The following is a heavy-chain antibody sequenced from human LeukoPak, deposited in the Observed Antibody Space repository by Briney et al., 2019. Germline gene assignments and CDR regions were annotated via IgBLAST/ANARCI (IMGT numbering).Heavy chain of an antibody. Sequence: PSETLSLTCTVSGGSISSGSYYWSWIRQPAGKGLEWIGRIYTSGSTNYNPSLKSRVTISVDTSKNQFSLKLSSVTAADTAVYYCARDLSNDFWSGYPTLDDAFDIWGQGAMVTVSS. D-gene: IGHD3-3*01. J-gene: IGHJ3*02. CDR3: ARDLSNDFWSGYPTLDDAFDI. CDR1: GGSISSGSYY. V-gene: IGHV4-61*02. CDR2: IYTSGST.